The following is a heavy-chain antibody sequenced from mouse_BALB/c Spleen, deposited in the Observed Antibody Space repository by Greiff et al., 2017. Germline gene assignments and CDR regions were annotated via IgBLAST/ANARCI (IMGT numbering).Heavy chain of an antibody. J-gene: IGHJ1*01. V-gene: IGHV10-1*02. CDR2: IRSKSNNYAT. D-gene: IGHD2-1*01. CDR3: VRCYGNWYFDV. Sequence: EVKVEESGGGLVQPKGSLKLSCAASGFTFNTYAMNWVRQAPGKGLEWVARIRSKSNNYATYYADSVKDRFTISRDDSQSMLYLQMNNLKTEDTAMYYCVRCYGNWYFDVWGAGTTVTVSS. CDR1: GFTFNTYA.